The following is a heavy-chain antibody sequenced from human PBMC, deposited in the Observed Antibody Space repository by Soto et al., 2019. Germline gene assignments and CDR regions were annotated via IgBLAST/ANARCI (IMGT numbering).Heavy chain of an antibody. CDR2: ICGSDNI. Sequence: EMQLVESGGDLVKPGGSLRLSCTASGFTFINYCMNWVRQPPGKGLEWVSRICGSDNIHYGDSVKGRFTISRDNAKNSLFLQMNSLSANDTAMYYCARDMWGQCMDVWGQGTTVTVSS. CDR3: ARDMWGQCMDV. J-gene: IGHJ6*02. V-gene: IGHV3-21*01. CDR1: GFTFINYC. D-gene: IGHD1-26*01.